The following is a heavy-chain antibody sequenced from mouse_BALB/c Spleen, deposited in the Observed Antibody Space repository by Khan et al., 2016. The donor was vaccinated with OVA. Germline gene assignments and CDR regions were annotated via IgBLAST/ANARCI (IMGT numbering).Heavy chain of an antibody. CDR3: AASITPVVAFYY. CDR1: GLTFSSSA. D-gene: IGHD1-1*01. J-gene: IGHJ2*01. V-gene: IGHV5-9-1*01. Sequence: EVELVESGGGLVKPGGSLKLSCAASGLTFSSSAMSWVRQTPEKRLEWVATISTGGRKIYYADSVKGRFTISRDNAKNTLSLQMSSLRSEDTAMYYCAASITPVVAFYYWGQGTTLTVSS. CDR2: ISTGGRKI.